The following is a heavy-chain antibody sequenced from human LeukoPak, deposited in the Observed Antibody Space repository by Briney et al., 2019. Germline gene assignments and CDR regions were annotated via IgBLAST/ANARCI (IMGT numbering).Heavy chain of an antibody. V-gene: IGHV4-59*01. J-gene: IGHJ4*02. Sequence: SETLSLTCTDSGGSISSYYWSWIRQPPGKGLEWIGYIYYSGSTNYNPSLKSRVTISVDTSKNQFSLKLSSVTAADTAVYYCARENRGHGDHFDYWGQGTLVTVSS. CDR1: GGSISSYY. CDR2: IYYSGST. CDR3: ARENRGHGDHFDY. D-gene: IGHD4-17*01.